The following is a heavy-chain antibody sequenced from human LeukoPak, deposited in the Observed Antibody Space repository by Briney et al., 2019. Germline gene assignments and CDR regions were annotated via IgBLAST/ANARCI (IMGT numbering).Heavy chain of an antibody. J-gene: IGHJ4*02. D-gene: IGHD4-23*01. CDR3: ARAGYYNGNSNPPGY. CDR1: GGSISSSSYY. CDR2: IYYSGST. V-gene: IGHV4-39*01. Sequence: SETLSLTCTVSGGSISSSSYYWGWIRQPPGKGLEWIGSIYYSGSTYYNPSLKSRVTISVDTSKNQFSLKLSSVTAADTAVYYCARAGYYNGNSNPPGYWGQGTLVTVSS.